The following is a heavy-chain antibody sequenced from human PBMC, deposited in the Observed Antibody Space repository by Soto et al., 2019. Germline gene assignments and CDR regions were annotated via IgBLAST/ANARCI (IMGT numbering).Heavy chain of an antibody. J-gene: IGHJ4*02. CDR1: GYTFTSYG. CDR2: ISAYNGNT. V-gene: IGHV1-18*01. D-gene: IGHD4-17*01. Sequence: ASVKVSCKASGYTFTSYGISWVRQAPGQGLEWMGWISAYNGNTNYAQKLQGRVTMTTDTSTSTAYMELRSLRSDDTAVYYCATTPDYGDYLVYWGQGTLVNVAS. CDR3: ATTPDYGDYLVY.